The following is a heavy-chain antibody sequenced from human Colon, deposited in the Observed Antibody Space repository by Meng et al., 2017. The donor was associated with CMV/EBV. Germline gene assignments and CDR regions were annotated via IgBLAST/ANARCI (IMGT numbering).Heavy chain of an antibody. J-gene: IGHJ4*02. V-gene: IGHV3-30*04. CDR1: GFTFSSYA. CDR2: ISYDGSNE. D-gene: IGHD2-8*01. Sequence: GESLKISCAASGFTFSSYAMNWVRQAPGKGLEWVALISYDGSNEHYADSVKGRFTISRDSAKNSLYLQMNSLRPEDTALYYCAKGPLGYCKEGECYFRYFESWGQGTLVTVSS. CDR3: AKGPLGYCKEGECYFRYFES.